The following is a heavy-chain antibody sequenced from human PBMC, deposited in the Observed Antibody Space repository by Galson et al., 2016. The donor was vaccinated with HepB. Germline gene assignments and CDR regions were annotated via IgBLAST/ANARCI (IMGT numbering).Heavy chain of an antibody. CDR2: VSGSGGT. CDR1: GFTFSTYA. J-gene: IGHJ4*02. CDR3: ARDYSYGFDS. D-gene: IGHD5-18*01. V-gene: IGHV3-23*01. Sequence: SLRLSCASSGFTFSTYAMSWVRQVPGKGLEWVSSVSGSGGTSYADSVKGRFTISRDNTKNTLYLQMNSLRADDTAVYYCARDYSYGFDSWGQGTLVTVSS.